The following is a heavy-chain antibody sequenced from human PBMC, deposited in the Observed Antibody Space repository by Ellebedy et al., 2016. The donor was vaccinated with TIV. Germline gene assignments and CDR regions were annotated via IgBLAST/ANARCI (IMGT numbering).Heavy chain of an antibody. CDR1: GYSISSGYY. CDR2: FYHSGNT. V-gene: IGHV4-38-2*02. Sequence: SETLSLTCTVSGYSISSGYYWGCIRQPPGKGLEWIGSFYHSGNTYYNPSLKSRVTISVDTSKNQFSLKLSSVTAADTAVYYCARAPLYYFDYWGQGTLVTVSS. J-gene: IGHJ4*02. CDR3: ARAPLYYFDY.